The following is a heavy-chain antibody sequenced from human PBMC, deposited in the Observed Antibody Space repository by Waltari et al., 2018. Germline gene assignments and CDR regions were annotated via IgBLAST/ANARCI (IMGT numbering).Heavy chain of an antibody. CDR1: GDSVSSNSAA. J-gene: IGHJ2*01. CDR2: TYDRAKWYI. Sequence: QVQLQQSGPGLVKPSQTLSLTCAITGDSVSSNSAAWNWIRQSPSRGLEWLGRTYDRAKWYIDYAVSVKGRITINPDTSKNQFALQLNSVTPEDTAVYYCARRSSLITGDGYFDLWGRGSLVTVSS. D-gene: IGHD7-27*01. CDR3: ARRSSLITGDGYFDL. V-gene: IGHV6-1*01.